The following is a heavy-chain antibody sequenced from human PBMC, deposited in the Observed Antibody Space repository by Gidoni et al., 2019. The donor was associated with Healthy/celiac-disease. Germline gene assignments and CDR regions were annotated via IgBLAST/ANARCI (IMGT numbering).Heavy chain of an antibody. CDR1: GGSVSSGSYY. D-gene: IGHD6-13*01. CDR2: IYYSGST. CDR3: ARRSAIAAAGTRKNAFDI. V-gene: IGHV4-61*01. J-gene: IGHJ3*02. Sequence: QVQLQESGPGLVKPSETLSLTCTVSGGSVSSGSYYWSWIRQPPGKGLEWIGYIYYSGSTNYNPSLKSRVTISVDTSKNQFSLKLSSVTAADTAVYYCARRSAIAAAGTRKNAFDIWGQGTMVTVSS.